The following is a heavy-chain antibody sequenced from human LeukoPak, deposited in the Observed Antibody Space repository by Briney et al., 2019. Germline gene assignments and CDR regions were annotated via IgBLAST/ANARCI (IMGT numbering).Heavy chain of an antibody. V-gene: IGHV4-59*11. CDR3: ASSSGYDFWSGPENY. CDR2: IYYSGST. D-gene: IGHD3-3*01. CDR1: GGSISSHY. J-gene: IGHJ4*02. Sequence: SETLSLTCTVSGGSISSHYWSWIRQPPGKGQEWIGYIYYSGSTNYNPSLKSRVTISVDTSKNQFSLKLSSVTAADTAVYYCASSSGYDFWSGPENYWGQGTLVTVSS.